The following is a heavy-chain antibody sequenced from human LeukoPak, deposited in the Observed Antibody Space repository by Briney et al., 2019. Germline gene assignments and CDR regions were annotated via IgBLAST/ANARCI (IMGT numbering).Heavy chain of an antibody. CDR3: AREPGGNSDY. D-gene: IGHD4-23*01. Sequence: GGSLRLSCAASGFTFDDYAMHWVRQTPGKGLEWVSGISWNSGAIGYADSVKGRFTISRDNSKNTLYLQMNSLRAEDTAVYYCAREPGGNSDYWGQGTLVTVSS. V-gene: IGHV3-9*01. CDR2: ISWNSGAI. J-gene: IGHJ4*02. CDR1: GFTFDDYA.